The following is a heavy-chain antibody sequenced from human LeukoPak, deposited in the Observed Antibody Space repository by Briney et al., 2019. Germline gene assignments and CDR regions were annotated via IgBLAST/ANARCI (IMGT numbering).Heavy chain of an antibody. CDR3: ARDQELGGSSWYLPIDY. J-gene: IGHJ4*02. V-gene: IGHV3-30-3*01. Sequence: PGGSLRLSCAASGFTFSSYAMHWVRQAPGKGLEWVAVISYDGSNKYYADSVKGRFTISRDNSKNTLYLQMNSLRAEDTAVYYCARDQELGGSSWYLPIDYWGQGTLVTVSS. CDR2: ISYDGSNK. D-gene: IGHD6-13*01. CDR1: GFTFSSYA.